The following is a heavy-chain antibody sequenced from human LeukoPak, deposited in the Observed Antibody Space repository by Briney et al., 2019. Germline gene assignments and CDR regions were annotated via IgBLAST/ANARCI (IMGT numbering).Heavy chain of an antibody. CDR2: IYSGGTT. Sequence: GASLRLSCAASGFTVSSNYMNWVRQAPGKGLEWVSVIYSGGTTYYADSVKGRFTISRDNSKNTLYLQMNSLRAEDTAVYYCARQTVTMHFDYWGQGTLVTVSS. V-gene: IGHV3-66*02. J-gene: IGHJ4*02. CDR1: GFTVSSNY. D-gene: IGHD4-17*01. CDR3: ARQTVTMHFDY.